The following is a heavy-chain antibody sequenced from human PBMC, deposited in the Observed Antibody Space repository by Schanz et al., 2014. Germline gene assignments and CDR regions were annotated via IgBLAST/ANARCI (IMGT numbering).Heavy chain of an antibody. J-gene: IGHJ4*02. CDR3: AQTRGTFMVPIDN. CDR2: ISHDGNNK. D-gene: IGHD3-3*02. CDR1: GFTFSTYA. Sequence: VQLLESGGALVQPGGSLRLSCSASGFTFSTYAMSWVRQAPGKGLEWAALISHDGNNKHYVDSVEGRFTISRDNARNSLYLQLNSLRVEDSGVYFCAQTRGTFMVPIDNWGQGVRVIVSS. V-gene: IGHV3-30-3*01.